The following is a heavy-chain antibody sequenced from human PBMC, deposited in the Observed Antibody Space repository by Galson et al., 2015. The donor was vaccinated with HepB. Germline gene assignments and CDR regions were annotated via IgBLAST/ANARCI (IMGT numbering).Heavy chain of an antibody. CDR1: GYTFTSYA. Sequence: SVKVSCKASGYTFTSYAMHWVRQAPGQRLEWMGWINAGNGNTKYSQKFQGRVTITRDTSASTAYMELSSLRSEDTAVYYCAISPYCSGGSCSPLFLHWGQGTLVTVSS. J-gene: IGHJ1*01. CDR2: INAGNGNT. D-gene: IGHD2-15*01. V-gene: IGHV1-3*01. CDR3: AISPYCSGGSCSPLFLH.